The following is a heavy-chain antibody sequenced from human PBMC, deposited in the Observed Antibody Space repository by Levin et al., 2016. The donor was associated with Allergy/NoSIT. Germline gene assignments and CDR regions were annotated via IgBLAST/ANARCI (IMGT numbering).Heavy chain of an antibody. Sequence: WVRQAPGQGLEWMGWISAYNGNTNYAQKLQGRVTMTTDTSTSTAYMELRSLRSDDTAVYYCASNGYSSSWYLRYWGQGTLVTVSS. J-gene: IGHJ4*02. V-gene: IGHV1-18*01. CDR2: ISAYNGNT. CDR3: ASNGYSSSWYLRY. D-gene: IGHD6-13*01.